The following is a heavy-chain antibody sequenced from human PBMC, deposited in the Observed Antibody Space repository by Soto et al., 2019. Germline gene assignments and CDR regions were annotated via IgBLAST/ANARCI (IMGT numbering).Heavy chain of an antibody. CDR2: IHRGGTT. CDR1: GFTVSSNF. D-gene: IGHD6-13*01. CDR3: TRGAGNSWVYEYGMDV. J-gene: IGHJ6*02. V-gene: IGHV3-53*01. Sequence: EVQLVESGGGLIQPGGSLRLSCAASGFTVSSNFMTWVRQAPGKGLEWVSNIHRGGTTYYADAVRGRFSVSRDNSKNALFLQMHSLRVEDTAVYFCTRGAGNSWVYEYGMDVWGQGTAVTVSS.